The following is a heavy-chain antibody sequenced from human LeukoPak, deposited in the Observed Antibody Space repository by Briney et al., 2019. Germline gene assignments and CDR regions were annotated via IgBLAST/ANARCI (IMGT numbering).Heavy chain of an antibody. J-gene: IGHJ6*02. CDR1: GGSISSYY. D-gene: IGHD1-7*01. Sequence: SETLSLTCTVSGGSISSYYWSWIRQPAGKGLEWIGRIYTSGSTNYNPSLKSRVTISVDTSKNQFSLKLSSVTAADTAVYYCARDSITGTYWGPNYYYYGMDVWGQGTTVTVSS. CDR3: ARDSITGTYWGPNYYYYGMDV. CDR2: IYTSGST. V-gene: IGHV4-4*07.